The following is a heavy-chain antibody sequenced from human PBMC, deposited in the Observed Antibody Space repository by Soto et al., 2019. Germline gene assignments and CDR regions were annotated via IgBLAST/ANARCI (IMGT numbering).Heavy chain of an antibody. J-gene: IGHJ4*02. CDR2: IHYSGST. CDR1: GASISSGGAYY. D-gene: IGHD3-10*01. CDR3: ARSPKGLGNFDY. Sequence: QVQLQESGPGLVKPSQTLSLTCAVSGASISSGGAYYWSWIRQSPGKGLEWIGYIHYSGSTYYNSSLKSRXIMXVXMAKNRFSLKVSSVTAADTAVYYCARSPKGLGNFDYWGQGTLVTVSS. V-gene: IGHV4-30-4*01.